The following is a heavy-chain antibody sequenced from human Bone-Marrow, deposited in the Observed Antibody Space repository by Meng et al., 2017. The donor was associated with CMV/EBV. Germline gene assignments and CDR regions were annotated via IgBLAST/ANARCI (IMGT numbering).Heavy chain of an antibody. CDR1: GFTFSSFA. Sequence: GGSLRLSCVASGFTFSSFAMHWVRQAPGKGLEWVAVISYGGSHEHYADSVEGRFTISRDNSKNTLYLQMNSLRVEDTAVYYCARAGERARWIQLWLVAFAIWGQGTMVTVSS. CDR2: ISYGGSHE. CDR3: ARAGERARWIQLWLVAFAI. V-gene: IGHV3-30*04. D-gene: IGHD5-18*01. J-gene: IGHJ3*02.